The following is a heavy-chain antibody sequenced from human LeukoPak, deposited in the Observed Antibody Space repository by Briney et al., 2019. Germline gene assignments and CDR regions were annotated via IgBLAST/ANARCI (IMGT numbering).Heavy chain of an antibody. Sequence: ASVKVSCKASGGTFSSYAISWVRQAPGQGLEWMGGIIPIFGTANYAQKFQGRVTITADESTSTAYMELSSLRSEDTAVYYCARAGDYSSSTSCEDLFDYWGQGTLVTVSS. V-gene: IGHV1-69*13. CDR3: ARAGDYSSSTSCEDLFDY. CDR2: IIPIFGTA. D-gene: IGHD2-2*01. CDR1: GGTFSSYA. J-gene: IGHJ4*02.